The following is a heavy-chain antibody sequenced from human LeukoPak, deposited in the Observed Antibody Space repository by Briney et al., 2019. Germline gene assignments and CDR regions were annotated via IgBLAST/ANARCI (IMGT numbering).Heavy chain of an antibody. D-gene: IGHD4-11*01. CDR1: GFTFSSYG. V-gene: IGHV3-30*18. CDR2: ISYDGSNK. Sequence: GGSLRLSCAASGFTFSSYGIHWVRQAPGKGLEWVAVISYDGSNKFYADSVKGRFTISRDNSKNTLFLQMNSLRPGDTAVYYCAKDWGEATVTNWFDPWGQGTLVTVSS. J-gene: IGHJ5*02. CDR3: AKDWGEATVTNWFDP.